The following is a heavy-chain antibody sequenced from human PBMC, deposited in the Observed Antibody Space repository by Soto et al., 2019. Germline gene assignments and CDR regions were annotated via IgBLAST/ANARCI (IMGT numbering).Heavy chain of an antibody. CDR2: FDPEDGET. V-gene: IGHV1-24*01. CDR1: GYTLTELS. Sequence: GASVKVSCKVSGYTLTELSMHWVRQAPGKGLEWMGGFDPEDGETIYAQKFQGRVTMTEDTSTDTAYMEMSSLRSEDTAVYYCATLGFLECLPTRGCFDHWGQGTLVTVSS. J-gene: IGHJ5*02. CDR3: ATLGFLECLPTRGCFDH. D-gene: IGHD3-3*01.